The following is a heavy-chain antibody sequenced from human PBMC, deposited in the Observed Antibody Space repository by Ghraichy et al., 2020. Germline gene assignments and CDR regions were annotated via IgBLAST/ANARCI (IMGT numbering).Heavy chain of an antibody. CDR2: IKKDGSEK. Sequence: GGSLRLSCAASGFIFSNYWMSWVRQVPGKGLEGVANIKKDGSEKNYVDSVKGRLTISRDNAKSSLYLQMNSLRGEDTAVYYCARGWDLDVWGQGTTVTVSS. CDR1: GFIFSNYW. D-gene: IGHD1-26*01. CDR3: ARGWDLDV. J-gene: IGHJ6*02. V-gene: IGHV3-7*03.